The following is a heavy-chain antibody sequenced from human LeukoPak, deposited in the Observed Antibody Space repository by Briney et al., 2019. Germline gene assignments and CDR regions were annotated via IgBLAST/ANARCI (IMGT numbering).Heavy chain of an antibody. V-gene: IGHV1-69*06. Sequence: ASVKVSCKASGGTFSSYAISWVRQAPGQGLEWMGGIIPIFGTANYAQKSQGRVTITADKSTSTAYMELSRLRSDDTAVYYCPTEDVVGASSHWGQGTLVTVSS. D-gene: IGHD1-26*01. CDR1: GGTFSSYA. J-gene: IGHJ4*02. CDR3: PTEDVVGASSH. CDR2: IIPIFGTA.